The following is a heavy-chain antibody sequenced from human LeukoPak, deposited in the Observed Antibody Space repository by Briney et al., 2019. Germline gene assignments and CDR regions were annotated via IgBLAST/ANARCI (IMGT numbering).Heavy chain of an antibody. D-gene: IGHD3-22*01. CDR3: ARGHGNYDRSGYFTYGFDL. CDR1: GYTFTSYD. Sequence: ASVKVSCKASGYTFTSYDINWVRQTTGQGLEWMGWMNPNSDNTGYGQKFQGRVTMTRNTSTTTAYMELSSLRYDDTAVYYCARGHGNYDRSGYFTYGFDLWGPGTMVTVSS. J-gene: IGHJ3*01. CDR2: MNPNSDNT. V-gene: IGHV1-8*01.